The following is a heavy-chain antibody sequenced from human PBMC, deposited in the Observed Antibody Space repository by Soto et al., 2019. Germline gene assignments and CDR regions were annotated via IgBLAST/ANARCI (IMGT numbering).Heavy chain of an antibody. Sequence: PGGSLRLSCAASGFTFSSYDMHWLRQATGKGLEWVSAIGTARDTYYPGSVKGRFTISRENSDNSLYLQMNSLRAGDTAVYYCARVQRITIFGEVVDYGVDVWGQGTTVTVSS. CDR1: GFTFSSYD. CDR3: ARVQRITIFGEVVDYGVDV. J-gene: IGHJ6*02. CDR2: IGTARDT. V-gene: IGHV3-13*01. D-gene: IGHD3-3*01.